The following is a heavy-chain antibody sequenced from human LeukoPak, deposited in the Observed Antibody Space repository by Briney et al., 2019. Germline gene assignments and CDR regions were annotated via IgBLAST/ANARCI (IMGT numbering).Heavy chain of an antibody. J-gene: IGHJ4*02. CDR3: ARGLHTSGYYWAY. CDR2: INPNSGGT. D-gene: IGHD3-22*01. Sequence: GASVKVSCKASGYTFTGYYMHWVRQAPGQGLEWMGWINPNSGGTNYAQKFQGRVTMTMDTSISTAYMELSRLRSDDTAVYYCARGLHTSGYYWAYWGQGTLVTVSS. CDR1: GYTFTGYY. V-gene: IGHV1-2*02.